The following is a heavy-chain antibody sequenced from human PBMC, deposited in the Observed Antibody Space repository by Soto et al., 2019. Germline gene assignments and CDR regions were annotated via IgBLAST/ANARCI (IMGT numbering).Heavy chain of an antibody. CDR1: GFTFSRYW. D-gene: IGHD3-10*01. J-gene: IGHJ5*02. CDR2: IKEDGNEK. V-gene: IGHV3-7*01. Sequence: EVQLVQSGGGLVQPGGSLRLSCAASGFTFSRYWMTWVRQTPGRGLEWVASIKEDGNEKYYMDSLKGRFTISRDNAKNSLSLEVSGPRTDDTAVYYCVRDGLLLWLGEAGRFDTWGQGSLITVS. CDR3: VRDGLLLWLGEAGRFDT.